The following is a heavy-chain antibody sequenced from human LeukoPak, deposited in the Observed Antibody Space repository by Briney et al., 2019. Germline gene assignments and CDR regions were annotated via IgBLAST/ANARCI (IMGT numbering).Heavy chain of an antibody. V-gene: IGHV3-69-1*02. D-gene: IGHD3-10*01. CDR2: TSGSTTI. CDR1: GFNFNSHT. Sequence: PGGSLRLSCEASGFNFNSHTMGWVRQAPGKGLEWISSTSGSTTIYYGDSVRGRFTVSRDNAKNSLYLQMNSMMVADTAVYFCARDLGDGEYLFDFWGQGTLVSVSS. J-gene: IGHJ4*02. CDR3: ARDLGDGEYLFDF.